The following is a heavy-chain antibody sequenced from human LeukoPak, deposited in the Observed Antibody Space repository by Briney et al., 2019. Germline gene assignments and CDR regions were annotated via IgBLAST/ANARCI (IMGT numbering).Heavy chain of an antibody. Sequence: SETLSLTCAVYGGSFSGYYWSWIRQPPGKGLEWIGEINHSGSTNYNPSLKSRVTISVDTSKNQFSLKLSSVTAADTAVYYCARGNQVTIFGVVTLNCFDPWGQGTLVTVSS. V-gene: IGHV4-34*01. D-gene: IGHD3-3*01. CDR3: ARGNQVTIFGVVTLNCFDP. CDR2: INHSGST. CDR1: GGSFSGYY. J-gene: IGHJ5*02.